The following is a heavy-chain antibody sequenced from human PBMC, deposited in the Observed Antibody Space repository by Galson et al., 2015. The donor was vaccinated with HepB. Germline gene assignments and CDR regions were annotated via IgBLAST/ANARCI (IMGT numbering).Heavy chain of an antibody. Sequence: ETLSLTCTVSGGSISPHYWTWIRQPPGKGLEWIGYMYYSGSASYNSSLKSRVTISVDRSKNQFFLKLSSVTAADTAVYYCARGARADSDAFDIWGQGTMVTVSS. V-gene: IGHV4-59*11. CDR1: GGSISPHY. CDR2: MYYSGSA. J-gene: IGHJ3*02. D-gene: IGHD3-10*01. CDR3: ARGARADSDAFDI.